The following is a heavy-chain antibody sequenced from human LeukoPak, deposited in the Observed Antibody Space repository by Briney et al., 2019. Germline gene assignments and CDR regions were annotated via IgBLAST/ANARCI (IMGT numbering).Heavy chain of an antibody. CDR1: GGSINSYY. D-gene: IGHD6-6*01. CDR2: IYTSGST. CDR3: ARESHSSSYLFDY. J-gene: IGHJ4*02. V-gene: IGHV4-4*07. Sequence: SVTLSLTCTVSGGSINSYYWSWIRQPAGKGLEWIGRIYTSGSTNYNPSLKSRVTMSVDTSKNQFSLKLSSVTAADTAVYYCARESHSSSYLFDYWGQGTLVTVSS.